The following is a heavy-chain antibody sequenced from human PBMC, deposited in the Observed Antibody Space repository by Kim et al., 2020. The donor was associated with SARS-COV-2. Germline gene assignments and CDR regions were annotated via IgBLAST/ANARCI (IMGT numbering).Heavy chain of an antibody. V-gene: IGHV3-21*04. CDR2: ISSSSSYI. J-gene: IGHJ6*02. D-gene: IGHD1-26*01. CDR3: ARGVRNSGSYHENYYYYYGMDV. Sequence: GGSLRLSCAASGFTFSSYSMNWVRQAPGKGLEWVSSISSSSSYIYYADSVKGRFTISRDNAKNSLYLQMNSLRAEDTAVYYCARGVRNSGSYHENYYYYYGMDVWGQGTTVTVSS. CDR1: GFTFSSYS.